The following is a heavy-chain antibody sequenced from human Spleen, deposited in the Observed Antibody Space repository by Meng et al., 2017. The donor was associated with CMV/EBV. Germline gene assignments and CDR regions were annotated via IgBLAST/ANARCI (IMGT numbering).Heavy chain of an antibody. CDR3: ARDEGNSSHFDY. Sequence: ASVKVSCKASGYTFTSYGISWVRQAPGQGLEWMGWISGYNGNTNYAQKFQGRVTMTTDTSASTAYMGLRSLRSDDTAVYYCARDEGNSSHFDYWGQGTLVTVSS. V-gene: IGHV1-18*01. D-gene: IGHD6-6*01. J-gene: IGHJ4*02. CDR2: ISGYNGNT. CDR1: GYTFTSYG.